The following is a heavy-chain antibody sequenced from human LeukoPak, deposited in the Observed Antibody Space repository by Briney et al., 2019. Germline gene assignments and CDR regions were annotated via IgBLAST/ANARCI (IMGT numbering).Heavy chain of an antibody. CDR1: GFTFSRYW. V-gene: IGHV3-7*01. CDR3: ARSHSPRPGIGVAGYGGYFDC. D-gene: IGHD6-19*01. Sequence: GGSLRLSCAASGFTFSRYWMTWVRQAPGKGLEWVANIKQDGSEKYYVDSVKGRFTISRDNAKNSLYLQMNSLRAEDTAVYYCARSHSPRPGIGVAGYGGYFDCWGQGTLVTVSS. J-gene: IGHJ4*02. CDR2: IKQDGSEK.